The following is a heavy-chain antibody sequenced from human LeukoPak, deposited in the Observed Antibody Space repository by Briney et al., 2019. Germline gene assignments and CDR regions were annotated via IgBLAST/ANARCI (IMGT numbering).Heavy chain of an antibody. D-gene: IGHD5-24*01. V-gene: IGHV3-30*18. Sequence: GGSLRLSCAASGFTFSSYGMHWVRQAPGKGLEGVAVISYDGSNKYYADSVKGRFTISRDNSKNTLYLQMNSLRAEDTAVYYCAKERWPLVPWFDPWGQGTLVTVSS. CDR2: ISYDGSNK. J-gene: IGHJ5*02. CDR3: AKERWPLVPWFDP. CDR1: GFTFSSYG.